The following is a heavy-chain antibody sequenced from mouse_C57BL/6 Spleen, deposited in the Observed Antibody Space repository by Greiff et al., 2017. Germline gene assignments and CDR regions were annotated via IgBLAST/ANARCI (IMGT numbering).Heavy chain of an antibody. D-gene: IGHD1-1*01. V-gene: IGHV1-81*01. Sequence: VQLQQSGAELARPGASVKLSCKASGYTFTSYGISWVKQRTGQGLEWIGEIYPRRGNTYYNEKFKGKATLTADKSSSTAYMELRSLTSEDSAVYFCAREEGSSYYFDYWGQGTTLTVSS. CDR3: AREEGSSYYFDY. CDR1: GYTFTSYG. J-gene: IGHJ2*01. CDR2: IYPRRGNT.